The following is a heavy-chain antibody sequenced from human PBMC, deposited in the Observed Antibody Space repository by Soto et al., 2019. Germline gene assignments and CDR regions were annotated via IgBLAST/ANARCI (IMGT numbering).Heavy chain of an antibody. CDR1: GVSISSSNYY. V-gene: IGHV4-39*01. D-gene: IGHD3-22*01. CDR2: IYHSGSP. Sequence: TLSLTCSVSGVSISSSNYYWGWIRQAPGKGLEWIGNIYHSGSPYYNPSLKSRVTISVDTSRNLFSLNLTSVTAADTAVYYCARLGYGDSGSYEDLDTWGQGTLVTVSS. J-gene: IGHJ5*02. CDR3: ARLGYGDSGSYEDLDT.